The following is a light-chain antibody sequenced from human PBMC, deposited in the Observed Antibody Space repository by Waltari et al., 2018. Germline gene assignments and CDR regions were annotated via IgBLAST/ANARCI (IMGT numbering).Light chain of an antibody. CDR3: QQYYSTPYT. CDR2: WAS. V-gene: IGKV4-1*01. CDR1: QTLFWSDNKRDS. J-gene: IGKJ2*01. Sequence: DIVMTQSPDSLAVSLGERATVNCKSSQTLFWSDNKRDSLAWYQQKPGQSPKLLLYWASSREAGVPERFRGGGSGTDFTLTISSLQAEDVAVYYCQQYYSTPYTFGQGTKVEAK.